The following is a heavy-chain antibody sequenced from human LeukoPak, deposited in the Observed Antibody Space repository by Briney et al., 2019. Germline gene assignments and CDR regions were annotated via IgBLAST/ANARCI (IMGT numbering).Heavy chain of an antibody. CDR1: GFTFSDSW. D-gene: IGHD3-16*01. Sequence: PGGSLRLSCAASGFTFSDSWMSWVRQAPGKGLEWVANMNQDGSEKDYVDSVKGRFTISRDNARNSLYLQMGSLRAEDTAVYYCATYTHWVAGDVWGQGPLSPSP. CDR3: ATYTHWVAGDV. V-gene: IGHV3-7*01. J-gene: IGHJ6*02. CDR2: MNQDGSEK.